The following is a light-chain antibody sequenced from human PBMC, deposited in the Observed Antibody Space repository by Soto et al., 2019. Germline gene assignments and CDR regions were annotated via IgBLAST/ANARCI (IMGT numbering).Light chain of an antibody. V-gene: IGKV3-15*01. J-gene: IGKJ5*01. CDR1: QSVSSN. CDR3: EQYNIWPPIT. Sequence: EIIMTQSPATLSVSPGERATLSCSASQSVSSNVAWYQQKPGQAPRIVIYGAYTRADGVPARFSGSGSGTEFTLIITRLQSEDIALYYCEQYNIWPPITFGQGTRREIK. CDR2: GAY.